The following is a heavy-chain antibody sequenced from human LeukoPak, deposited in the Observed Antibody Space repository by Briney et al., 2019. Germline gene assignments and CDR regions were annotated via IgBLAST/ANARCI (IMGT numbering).Heavy chain of an antibody. J-gene: IGHJ5*02. D-gene: IGHD3-10*01. Sequence: GGSLRLSCAASGFTFSNFDMHWVRQAPGKGLDWVAVIWHDGRNTYYAESVKGRFTISRDNSKNTLYLHLNSLRAEDRAVYYCAKDSRGFGEPSSVWFDPWGQGTLVTVSS. CDR2: IWHDGRNT. CDR1: GFTFSNFD. CDR3: AKDSRGFGEPSSVWFDP. V-gene: IGHV3-33*06.